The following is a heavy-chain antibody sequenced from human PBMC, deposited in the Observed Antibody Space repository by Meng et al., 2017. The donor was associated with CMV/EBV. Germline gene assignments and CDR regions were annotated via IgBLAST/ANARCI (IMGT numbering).Heavy chain of an antibody. Sequence: AGSLRLSCTVSGGSISSSSYYWGWIRQPPGKGLEWIGSIYYSGSTYYNPSLKSRVTISVATSKNQFSLKLSSVTAADTAVYYCASESLKNIVGVPAASGAFDIWGQGTMVTVSS. CDR3: ASESLKNIVGVPAASGAFDI. CDR2: IYYSGST. CDR1: GGSISSSSYY. D-gene: IGHD2-2*01. V-gene: IGHV4-39*07. J-gene: IGHJ3*02.